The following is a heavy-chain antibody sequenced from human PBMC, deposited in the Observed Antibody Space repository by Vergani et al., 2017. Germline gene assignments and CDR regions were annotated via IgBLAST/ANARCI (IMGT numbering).Heavy chain of an antibody. CDR2: IYHSGST. V-gene: IGHV4-4*02. J-gene: IGHJ4*02. D-gene: IGHD2-2*01. Sequence: QLQLQESGPGLVKPSETLSLTCTVSGGSISSSNWWSWVRQPPGKGLEWIGEIYHSGSTNYNPSLKSRVTISVDKSKNQFSLKLSSVTAADTAVYYCARDGGYCSSTSCYFDYWGQGTLVTVSS. CDR3: ARDGGYCSSTSCYFDY. CDR1: GGSISSSNW.